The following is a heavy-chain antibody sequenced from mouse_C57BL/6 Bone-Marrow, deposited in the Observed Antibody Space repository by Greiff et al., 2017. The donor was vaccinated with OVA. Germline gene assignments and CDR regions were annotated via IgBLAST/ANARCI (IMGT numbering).Heavy chain of an antibody. CDR3: VRQNYSNFWFAY. CDR1: GFSFNTYA. D-gene: IGHD2-5*01. CDR2: IRSKSNNYAT. J-gene: IGHJ3*01. V-gene: IGHV10-1*01. Sequence: EVKLVESGGGLVQPKGSLKLSCAASGFSFNTYAMNWVRQAPGKGLEWVARIRSKSNNYATYYADSVKDRFTISRDDSESMLYLQMNNLKTEDTAMYYCVRQNYSNFWFAYWGQGTLVTVSA.